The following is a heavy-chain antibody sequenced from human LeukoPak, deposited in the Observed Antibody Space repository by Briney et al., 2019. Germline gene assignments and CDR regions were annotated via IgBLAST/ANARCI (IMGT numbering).Heavy chain of an antibody. CDR3: ARDHYDFWSGYYDAYDY. CDR2: IKQDGSEK. CDR1: GFTFSSYW. D-gene: IGHD3-3*01. V-gene: IGHV3-7*01. Sequence: GGSLRLSCAASGFTFSSYWMSWVRQAPGKGLEWVANIKQDGSEKYYVDSVKGRFTISRDNAKNSLYLQMNSLRAEDTAVYYCARDHYDFWSGYYDAYDYWGQGTLVTVSS. J-gene: IGHJ4*02.